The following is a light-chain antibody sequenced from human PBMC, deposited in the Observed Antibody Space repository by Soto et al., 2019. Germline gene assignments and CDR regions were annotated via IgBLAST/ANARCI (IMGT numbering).Light chain of an antibody. CDR3: QQLNSYPLT. V-gene: IGKV1-9*01. J-gene: IGKJ4*01. CDR1: QGIAXY. CDR2: AAS. Sequence: QLTQCPSSLSASVGDRVTITGRASQGIAXYLAWYQQKPGQAPNLLIYAASTLQSGVPSRFSGSGSGTDFTLTISSLQPEDFATYYCQQLNSYPLTFGGGTKVDIK.